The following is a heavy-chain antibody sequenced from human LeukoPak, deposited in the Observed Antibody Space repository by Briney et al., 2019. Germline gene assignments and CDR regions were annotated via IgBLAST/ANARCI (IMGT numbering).Heavy chain of an antibody. D-gene: IGHD3-3*01. CDR2: ISGSGDKT. J-gene: IGHJ5*02. V-gene: IGHV3-23*01. CDR1: GFTFSNYA. Sequence: GGSLRLSCEASGFTFSNYAVNWVRQAPGKGLEWVSGISGSGDKTFYADSVKGRFTISRDNSKNTLYLQMNSLRAEDTAVYFCAKAFFGVPSTELNCFDHWGQGTLVTVSS. CDR3: AKAFFGVPSTELNCFDH.